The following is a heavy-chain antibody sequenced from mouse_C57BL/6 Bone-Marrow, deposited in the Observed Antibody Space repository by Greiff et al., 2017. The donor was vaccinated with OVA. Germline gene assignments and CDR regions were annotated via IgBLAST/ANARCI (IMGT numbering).Heavy chain of an antibody. V-gene: IGHV5-6*02. Sequence: EVMLVESGGDLVKPGGSLKLSCAASGFTFSSYGMSWVRQTPDKRLEWVATISSGGSFTYYPDSVKGRFTISRDNAKNTLYLQMSSLKSEDTAMYYCARRFYDYDGGWFAYWGQGTLVTVSA. CDR2: ISSGGSFT. J-gene: IGHJ3*01. CDR1: GFTFSSYG. D-gene: IGHD2-4*01. CDR3: ARRFYDYDGGWFAY.